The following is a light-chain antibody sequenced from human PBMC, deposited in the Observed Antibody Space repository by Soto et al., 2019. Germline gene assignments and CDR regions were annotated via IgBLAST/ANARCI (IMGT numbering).Light chain of an antibody. Sequence: NFMLTQPHSVSASPGKTVTISCSRSSGSIASKYVQWYQQRPGSAPTTLIYEDDQRPSGVPDRFSGSIDRSSNSASLTISGLKTEDEADSYCQSYDSSNPVVFGGGTKLTVL. CDR3: QSYDSSNPVV. CDR1: SGSIASKY. CDR2: EDD. J-gene: IGLJ2*01. V-gene: IGLV6-57*04.